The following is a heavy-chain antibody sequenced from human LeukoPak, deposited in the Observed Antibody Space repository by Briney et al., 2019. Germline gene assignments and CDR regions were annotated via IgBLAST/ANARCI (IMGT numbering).Heavy chain of an antibody. J-gene: IGHJ4*02. Sequence: GGSLRLSCAASGFTFSDYYMGWIRQAPGKGLEWISYITSNGNSVYYAASVKGRFTISRDNAKNSLYLQVNSLTAEDAAVYYCARAGVDSSGYYYQGFDYWGQGTQVTVSS. CDR2: ITSNGNSV. D-gene: IGHD3-3*01. CDR1: GFTFSDYY. CDR3: ARAGVDSSGYYYQGFDY. V-gene: IGHV3-11*04.